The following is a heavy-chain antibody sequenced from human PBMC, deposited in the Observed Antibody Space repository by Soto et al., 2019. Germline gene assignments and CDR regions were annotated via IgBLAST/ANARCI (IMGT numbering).Heavy chain of an antibody. D-gene: IGHD2-21*02. CDR1: GGSISSYY. Sequence: TSETLSLTCTVSGGSISSYYWSLIRQPPGKGLEWIGYIYYSGSTNYNPSLKSRVTISVDTSKNQFSLKLSSVTAADTAVYYCVGAGDVYYYYYMDVWGKGTTVTVSS. J-gene: IGHJ6*03. V-gene: IGHV4-59*01. CDR2: IYYSGST. CDR3: VGAGDVYYYYYMDV.